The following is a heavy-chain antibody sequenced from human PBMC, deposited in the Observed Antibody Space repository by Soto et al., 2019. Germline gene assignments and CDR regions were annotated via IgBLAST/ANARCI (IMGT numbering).Heavy chain of an antibody. Sequence: QVQLVQSGAEVKKPGASVKVSCKASGYTFTSYAMHWVRQAPGQRLEWMGWINAGNGNTKYSQKFKDRVNITRDPSAMTVYREPSSVRSEYSAVYYCAHALGLYYFDYWGQGTLVTVSS. V-gene: IGHV1-3*01. CDR1: GYTFTSYA. CDR2: INAGNGNT. D-gene: IGHD3-16*01. J-gene: IGHJ4*02. CDR3: AHALGLYYFDY.